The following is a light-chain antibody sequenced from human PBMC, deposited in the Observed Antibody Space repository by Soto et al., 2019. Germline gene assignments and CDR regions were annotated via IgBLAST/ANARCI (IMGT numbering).Light chain of an antibody. CDR2: EDD. Sequence: NFMLTPPHSVSESPGKTVTISCTRSSGSIGSNSVQWYQQRPGSAPTTVIYEDDQRPSGVPNRFSGSIDSSSNSASLTISGLQTEDEADYYCQSYDTNTVLFGGGTKVTVL. CDR3: QSYDTNTVL. J-gene: IGLJ2*01. CDR1: SGSIGSNS. V-gene: IGLV6-57*04.